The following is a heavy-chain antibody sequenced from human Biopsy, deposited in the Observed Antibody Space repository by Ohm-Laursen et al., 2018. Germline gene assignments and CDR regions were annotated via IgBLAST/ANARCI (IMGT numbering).Heavy chain of an antibody. V-gene: IGHV4-59*11. D-gene: IGHD6-19*01. Sequence: SQTLSLTCTASGDSISFPYWGWFRQPPGKGLEYIGPTHDTGTTDYSPSLKTRVSLSVDTSTKVFSLILSSVTAADTAVYYCAAGATWLVHYWGQGTLVTVSS. J-gene: IGHJ4*02. CDR1: GDSISFPY. CDR2: THDTGTT. CDR3: AAGATWLVHY.